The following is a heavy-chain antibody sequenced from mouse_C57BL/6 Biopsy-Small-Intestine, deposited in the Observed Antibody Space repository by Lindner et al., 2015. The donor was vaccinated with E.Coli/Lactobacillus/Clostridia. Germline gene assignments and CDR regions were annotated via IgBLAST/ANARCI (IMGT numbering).Heavy chain of an antibody. CDR3: AREFYWTHERGAFDI. V-gene: IGHV1-84*02. Sequence: SVKVSCKASAYTFTNYYLHWVRQVPGQGLEWMGWINPNLGDTHYALKFQGRVTMTRDTSITTAYMELSSLTSDDTAIYYCAREFYWTHERGAFDIWGQGTMVTVSS. CDR1: AYTFTNYY. J-gene: IGHJ1*01. CDR2: INPNLGDT. D-gene: IGHD1-1*01.